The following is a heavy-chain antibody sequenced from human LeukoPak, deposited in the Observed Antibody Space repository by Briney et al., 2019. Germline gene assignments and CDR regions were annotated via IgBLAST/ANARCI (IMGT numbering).Heavy chain of an antibody. CDR2: IYYSGST. CDR3: ASVGSSSWLNWFGR. Sequence: SETLSLTCTVSGGSISSSSYYWGWIRQPPGKGLEWIGSIYYSGSTYYNPSLKSRVTISVDTSKNQFSLKLSSVTAADTAVYYCASVGSSSWLNWFGRWVQGTLVTDS. J-gene: IGHJ5*02. D-gene: IGHD6-13*01. CDR1: GGSISSSSYY. V-gene: IGHV4-39*01.